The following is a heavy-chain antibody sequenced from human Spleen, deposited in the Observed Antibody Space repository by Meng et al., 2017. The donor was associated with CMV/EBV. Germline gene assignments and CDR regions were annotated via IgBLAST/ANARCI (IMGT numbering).Heavy chain of an antibody. CDR2: ISAYNGNT. Sequence: ASVKVSCKASGYTFTSYGISWVRQAPGQGLEWMGWISAYNGNTNYAQKLQGRVTMTTDTSTSTAYMELSRLRSDDTAVYYCARGGAYCGGDCYPRPWGQGTLVTVSS. J-gene: IGHJ5*02. D-gene: IGHD2-21*01. V-gene: IGHV1-18*01. CDR1: GYTFTSYG. CDR3: ARGGAYCGGDCYPRP.